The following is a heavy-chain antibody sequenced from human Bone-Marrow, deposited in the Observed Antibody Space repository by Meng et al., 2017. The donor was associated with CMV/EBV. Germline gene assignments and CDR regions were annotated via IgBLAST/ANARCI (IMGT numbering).Heavy chain of an antibody. D-gene: IGHD2-2*01. J-gene: IGHJ6*02. Sequence: GGSLRLSCAASGFTFSSYSMNWVRQAPGKGLEWVSYISSSSTIYYADSVKGRFTISRENAKNSLYLQMNSLRAGDTAVYYCASRGHPYCSSTSCYVRGRARGRYYGMDVWGQGTTVTVSS. V-gene: IGHV3-48*01. CDR2: ISSSSTI. CDR1: GFTFSSYS. CDR3: ASRGHPYCSSTSCYVRGRARGRYYGMDV.